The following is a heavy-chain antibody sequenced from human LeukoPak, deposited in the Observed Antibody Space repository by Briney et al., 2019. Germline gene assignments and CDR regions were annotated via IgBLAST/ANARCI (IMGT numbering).Heavy chain of an antibody. CDR1: GGSINNYY. Sequence: SETLSLTCTVSGGSINNYYGSWIRQPAGKGLEWIGRIYTRGSTNYNPSLKSRVTMSVDTSKNQFSLKLSSVTAADTAVYYCARGRYCSANICSGGDAFDIWGQGTMVSVSS. CDR3: ARGRYCSANICSGGDAFDI. CDR2: IYTRGST. J-gene: IGHJ3*02. V-gene: IGHV4-4*07. D-gene: IGHD2-2*01.